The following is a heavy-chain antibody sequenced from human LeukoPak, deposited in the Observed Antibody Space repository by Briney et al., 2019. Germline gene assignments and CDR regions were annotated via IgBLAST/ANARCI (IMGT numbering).Heavy chain of an antibody. D-gene: IGHD1-26*01. Sequence: VASVTVSLTSSVYTFTVYRMHLVRQAPGQGLGWVGGINPNRGGTSYAQKFQGRVTMARDTSIRTVYMELSRLRSDDTAVDYCARDRGSYFSDAFDGWGEARMVTVPS. CDR2: INPNRGGT. CDR1: VYTFTVYR. V-gene: IGHV1-2*02. J-gene: IGHJ3*01. CDR3: ARDRGSYFSDAFDG.